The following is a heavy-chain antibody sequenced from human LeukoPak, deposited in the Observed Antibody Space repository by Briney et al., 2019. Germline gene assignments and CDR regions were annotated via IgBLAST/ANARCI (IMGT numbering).Heavy chain of an antibody. Sequence: GGSLRLSCAASGFTFDDYAMHWVRQAPGKGLEWVPGISWNSGSIGYADSVKGRFTISRDNAKNSLYLQMNSLRAEDTALYYCAKDSRIDAFDIWGQGTMVTVSS. CDR1: GFTFDDYA. V-gene: IGHV3-9*01. CDR3: AKDSRIDAFDI. D-gene: IGHD2-15*01. CDR2: ISWNSGSI. J-gene: IGHJ3*02.